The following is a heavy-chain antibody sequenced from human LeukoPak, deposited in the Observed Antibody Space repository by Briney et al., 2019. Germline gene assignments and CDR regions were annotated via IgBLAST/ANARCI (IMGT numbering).Heavy chain of an antibody. CDR1: GFTFSSYW. CDR3: ARVKQQLATTKQYYFDY. CDR2: IKQDGSEK. D-gene: IGHD6-13*01. Sequence: GGSLRLSCAASGFTFSSYWMSWVRQAPGKGLEWVANIKQDGSEKYYVDSVKGRFTISRDNAKNSLYLQMSSLRAEDTAVYYCARVKQQLATTKQYYFDYWGQGTLVTVSS. V-gene: IGHV3-7*01. J-gene: IGHJ4*02.